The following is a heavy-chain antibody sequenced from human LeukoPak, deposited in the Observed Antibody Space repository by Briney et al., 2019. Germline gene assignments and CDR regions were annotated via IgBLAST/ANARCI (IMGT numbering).Heavy chain of an antibody. V-gene: IGHV4-59*08. CDR1: GASISDYY. J-gene: IGHJ5*02. Sequence: SETLSLPCTVSGASISDYYWSWIRQPPGKGLEWVGHMSYSGNTNYNPSLKSRVTISLDTSKNQFSLKLSSVTAADTAVYYCARAREAAGTWRFDPWGQGTLVTVSS. D-gene: IGHD6-13*01. CDR3: ARAREAAGTWRFDP. CDR2: MSYSGNT.